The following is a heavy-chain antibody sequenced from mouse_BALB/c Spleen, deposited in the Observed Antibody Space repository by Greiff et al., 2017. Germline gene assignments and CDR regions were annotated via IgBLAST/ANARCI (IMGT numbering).Heavy chain of an antibody. Sequence: QVQLQQSGAELARPGASVKMSCKASGYTFTSYTMHWVKQRPGQGLEWIGYINPSSGYTNYNQKFKDKATLTADKSSSTAYMQLSSLTSEDSAVYDCARSRFTTATNDAMDDWGQGTSVTVSS. CDR1: GYTFTSYT. J-gene: IGHJ4*01. V-gene: IGHV1-4*01. D-gene: IGHD1-2*01. CDR2: INPSSGYT. CDR3: ARSRFTTATNDAMDD.